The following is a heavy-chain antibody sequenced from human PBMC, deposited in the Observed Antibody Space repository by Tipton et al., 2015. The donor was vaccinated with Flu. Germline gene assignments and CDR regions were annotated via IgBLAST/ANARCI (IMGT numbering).Heavy chain of an antibody. J-gene: IGHJ4*02. CDR3: ARSSSAYDYVWGGSYYFDF. CDR1: GSPISSGYY. Sequence: TLSLTCTVSGSPISSGYYWGWIRQSPGKGLEWLGSIYHGRTTYYNPSLKSRVTISLDTSKNQFSLKLISVTAADTAVYYCARSSSAYDYVWGGSYYFDFWGQGTLVTVSS. CDR2: IYHGRTT. V-gene: IGHV4-38-2*02. D-gene: IGHD3-16*01.